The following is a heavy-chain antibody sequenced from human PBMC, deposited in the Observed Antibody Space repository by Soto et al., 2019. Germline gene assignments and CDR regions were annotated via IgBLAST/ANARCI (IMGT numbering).Heavy chain of an antibody. J-gene: IGHJ6*02. V-gene: IGHV3-33*01. D-gene: IGHD1-26*01. CDR1: GFTFSSYG. CDR3: ARVGGSYSDSWGMDV. CDR2: IWYDGSNK. Sequence: GGSLRLSCAASGFTFSSYGMHWVRQAPGKGLEWVAVIWYDGSNKYYADSVKGRFTISRDNSKNTLYLQMNSLRAEDTAVYYCARVGGSYSDSWGMDVWGQGTTVTVSS.